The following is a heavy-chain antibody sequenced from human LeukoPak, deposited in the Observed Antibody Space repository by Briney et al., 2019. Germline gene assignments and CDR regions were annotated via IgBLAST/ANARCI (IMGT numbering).Heavy chain of an antibody. CDR2: IYYSGST. J-gene: IGHJ4*02. CDR1: GGSISSYY. CDR3: ARDPSSSWYSL. Sequence: SETLSLTCTVSGGSISSYYWSWIRQPPGKGLEWIGYIYYSGSTNYNPSLKSRVTISVDTSKNQFSLKLSSVTAADTAVYYCARDPSSSWYSLWGQGTLVTVSS. V-gene: IGHV4-59*01. D-gene: IGHD6-13*01.